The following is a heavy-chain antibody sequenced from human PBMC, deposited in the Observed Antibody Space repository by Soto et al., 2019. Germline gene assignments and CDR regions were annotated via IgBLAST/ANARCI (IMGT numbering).Heavy chain of an antibody. D-gene: IGHD1-26*01. V-gene: IGHV4-4*07. CDR1: GDSIGRFY. CDR2: VYSTGGV. Sequence: QLQLHESGPGLVKPSETLSLTCTVSGDSIGRFYWSWIRQSAGKGLEWIGRVYSTGGVTYNPALKGRVTISLDRSNNHVSLEMNSVTAADTAVYFCARDLSGTGLDIWGRVTRVSVSS. J-gene: IGHJ6*02. CDR3: ARDLSGTGLDI.